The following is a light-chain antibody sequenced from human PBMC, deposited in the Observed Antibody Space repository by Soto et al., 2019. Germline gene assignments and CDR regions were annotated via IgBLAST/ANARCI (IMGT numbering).Light chain of an antibody. CDR1: QSVGSN. J-gene: IGKJ5*01. Sequence: EIFMTQSPPTLSVSPGEGATLSCRASQSVGSNLAWYQQKPGQAPRLLILETSTRATGIPARFSGSGSGTEFTLTISNVQSEDFAVYYCKQYKNWPPFTFGQGTRLEIK. CDR3: KQYKNWPPFT. CDR2: ETS. V-gene: IGKV3-15*01.